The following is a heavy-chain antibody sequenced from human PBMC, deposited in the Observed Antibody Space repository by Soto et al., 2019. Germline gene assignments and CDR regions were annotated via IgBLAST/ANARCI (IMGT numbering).Heavy chain of an antibody. CDR1: GGTFSSYA. D-gene: IGHD1-26*01. CDR3: ARASIVGATTYAHNYYGMDV. CDR2: IIPIFGTA. Sequence: SVKVSCKASGGTFSSYAISWVRQAPGQGLEWMGGIIPIFGTANYAQKFQGRVTITADESTSTAYMELSSLRSEDTAVYYCARASIVGATTYAHNYYGMDVWGQGTTVTVSS. J-gene: IGHJ6*02. V-gene: IGHV1-69*13.